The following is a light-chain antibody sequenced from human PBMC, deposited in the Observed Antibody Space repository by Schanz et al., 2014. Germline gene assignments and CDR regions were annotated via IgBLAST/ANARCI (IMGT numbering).Light chain of an antibody. CDR3: SSHTAITTAVV. Sequence: QSALTQPASVSGSPGQSITISCTATSSDVGDYNYVSWYQQHPGKAPRLVIYHVSNRPSGVSGRFSGSKSGNTASLTISGLQAEDEADYYCSSHTAITTAVVFGGGAKLTVL. CDR1: SSDVGDYNY. J-gene: IGLJ2*01. V-gene: IGLV2-14*03. CDR2: HVS.